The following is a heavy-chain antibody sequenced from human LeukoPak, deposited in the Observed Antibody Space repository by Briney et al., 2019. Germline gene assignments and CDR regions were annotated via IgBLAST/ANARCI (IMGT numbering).Heavy chain of an antibody. Sequence: PSETLSLTCTVSGGSISSSSYYWGWIRQPPGKGLEWIGSIYYSGSTYYNPSLKSRVTISVDTSKNQFSLKLSSVTAADTAVYYCARLSTVTTSFDYWGQGALVTVSS. CDR1: GGSISSSSYY. V-gene: IGHV4-39*07. CDR2: IYYSGST. CDR3: ARLSTVTTSFDY. D-gene: IGHD4-17*01. J-gene: IGHJ4*02.